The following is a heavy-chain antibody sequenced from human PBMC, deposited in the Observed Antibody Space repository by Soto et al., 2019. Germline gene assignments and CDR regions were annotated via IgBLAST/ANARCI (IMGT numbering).Heavy chain of an antibody. J-gene: IGHJ3*02. CDR3: ARIRVVGSAFDI. D-gene: IGHD2-15*01. Sequence: QVQLQESGPGLVKPSQTLSLTCTVSGGSISSGDYYWSWIRQPPGKGLEWIGYVYYSGSTYYNPSLKSRVTISVDPSKNQFSLKLGSVTAADTAVYSCARIRVVGSAFDIWGQGTMVTVSS. CDR1: GGSISSGDYY. CDR2: VYYSGST. V-gene: IGHV4-30-4*01.